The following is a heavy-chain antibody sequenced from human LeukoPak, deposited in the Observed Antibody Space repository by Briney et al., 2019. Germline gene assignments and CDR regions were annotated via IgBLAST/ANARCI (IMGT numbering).Heavy chain of an antibody. J-gene: IGHJ6*02. V-gene: IGHV3-33*01. CDR1: GFTFSTYG. CDR2: IWSDGSNK. D-gene: IGHD3-10*01. Sequence: GRSLRLSCSASGFTFSTYGMHWVRQAPGKGLEWVAVIWSDGSNKYCADSVKGRFTISRDNSKNTLYLQMNSLRAEDTAVYYCARGRVRGVVHGYYYGMDVWGQGTTVTVSS. CDR3: ARGRVRGVVHGYYYGMDV.